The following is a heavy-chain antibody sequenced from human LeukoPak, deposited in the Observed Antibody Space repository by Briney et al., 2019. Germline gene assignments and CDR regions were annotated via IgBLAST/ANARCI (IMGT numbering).Heavy chain of an antibody. V-gene: IGHV4-39*01. Sequence: PSETLSLTCTVSGGSISSSSYCWGWVRQPPGKGLEWIGSIYYSGSTYYNPSLKSCVTISVDTSKNQFSLKLSPVTAADTAVYYYEGDFWSYYYMDVWGKGTTVTVSS. CDR1: GGSISSSSYC. J-gene: IGHJ6*03. CDR3: EGDFWSYYYMDV. CDR2: IYYSGST. D-gene: IGHD3-3*01.